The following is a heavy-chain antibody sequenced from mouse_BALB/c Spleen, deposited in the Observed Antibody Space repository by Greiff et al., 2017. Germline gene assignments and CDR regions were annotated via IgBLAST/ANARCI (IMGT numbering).Heavy chain of an antibody. J-gene: IGHJ1*01. V-gene: IGHV5-12-1*01. CDR3: ARSTMIRYCDV. Sequence: EVQLVESGGGLVKPGGSLKLSCAASGFAFSRYDMSWVRQTPEKRLEWVAYISSGGGSTYYPDTVKGRFTISRDNAKNTLYLQMSSLKSEDTAMYYCARSTMIRYCDVWGAGTTVTVSS. CDR2: ISSGGGST. CDR1: GFAFSRYD. D-gene: IGHD2-4*01.